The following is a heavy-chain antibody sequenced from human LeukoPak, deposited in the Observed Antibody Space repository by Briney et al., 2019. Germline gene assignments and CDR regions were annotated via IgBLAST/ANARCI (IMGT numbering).Heavy chain of an antibody. V-gene: IGHV4-30-2*01. CDR2: IYHSGST. D-gene: IGHD3-10*01. CDR3: ARALYGSASNNYYMDV. Sequence: PSQTLSLTCTVSGGSISSGGYYWSWIRQPPGKGLEWIGYIYHSGSTYYNPSLKSRVIISVDTSKNQLALNLSSVTAADTAVYYCARALYGSASNNYYMDVWGKGTTVTVSS. J-gene: IGHJ6*03. CDR1: GGSISSGGYY.